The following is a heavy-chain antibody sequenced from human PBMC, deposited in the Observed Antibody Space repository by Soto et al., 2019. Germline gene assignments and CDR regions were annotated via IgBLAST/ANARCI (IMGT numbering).Heavy chain of an antibody. CDR1: GFTFSDFY. Sequence: PGGSLRLSCAASGFTFSDFYMTWIRQAPVKGLEWVLYISGGGGTIYYPDSVKGRFTISRDNAKNSLYLQMNSLRDEDTAIYYCARRSGPSFAFDIWGQGTMVTVSS. D-gene: IGHD1-1*01. J-gene: IGHJ3*02. CDR2: ISGGGGTI. V-gene: IGHV3-11*01. CDR3: ARRSGPSFAFDI.